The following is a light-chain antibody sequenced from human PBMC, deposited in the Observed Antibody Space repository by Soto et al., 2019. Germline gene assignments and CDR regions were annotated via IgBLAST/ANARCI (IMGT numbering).Light chain of an antibody. Sequence: DIQMTQSPSTLSASVGDRVTITCRASQSISSWLAWYQQKPGKAPKLLIYDASSLESGVPSRFSGSGSGTDFTLTISRLEPEDSAVYYCQQYGSTWTFGQGTMVDVK. CDR2: DAS. CDR3: QQYGSTWT. CDR1: QSISSW. V-gene: IGKV1-5*01. J-gene: IGKJ1*01.